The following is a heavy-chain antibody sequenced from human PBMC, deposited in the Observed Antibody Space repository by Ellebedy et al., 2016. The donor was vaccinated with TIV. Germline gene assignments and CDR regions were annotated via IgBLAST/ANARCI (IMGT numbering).Heavy chain of an antibody. CDR1: GGSITNFY. D-gene: IGHD6-19*01. J-gene: IGHJ6*02. V-gene: IGHV4-59*01. CDR3: ARSSGWSVYYYYYGMDV. Sequence: SETLSLTCTVSGGSITNFYWSWIRQPPGKGLEWIGYIYYSGTTNSNPSLKSRVLISVDTSKNQFSLSLNYVTAADTAVYYCARSSGWSVYYYYYGMDVWGQGTTVTVSS. CDR2: IYYSGTT.